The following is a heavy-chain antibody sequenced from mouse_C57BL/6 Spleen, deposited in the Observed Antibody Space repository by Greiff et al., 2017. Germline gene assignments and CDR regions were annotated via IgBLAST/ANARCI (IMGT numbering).Heavy chain of an antibody. CDR3: ARQLRLQGFAY. D-gene: IGHD3-2*02. Sequence: VQLQQSGAELVRPGTSVKVSCKASGYAFTNYLIEWVKQRPGQGLEWIGVINPGSGGTNYNEKFKGKATLTADKSSSTAYMQLSSLTSEDSAVYFCARQLRLQGFAYWGQGTLVTVSA. V-gene: IGHV1-54*01. CDR2: INPGSGGT. J-gene: IGHJ3*01. CDR1: GYAFTNYL.